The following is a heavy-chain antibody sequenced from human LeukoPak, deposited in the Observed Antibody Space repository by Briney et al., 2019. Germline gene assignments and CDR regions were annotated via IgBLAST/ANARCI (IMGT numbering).Heavy chain of an antibody. CDR2: ISDSGGST. V-gene: IGHV3-23*01. CDR1: GITLSNYG. Sequence: GGSLRLSCAVSGITLSNYGMSWVRQAPGKGLEWVAGISDSGGSTNYADSVKGRFIISRDNPKNTLYLQMNSLRAEDTAVYFCAIRGVVIRVILVGFHKEAYYFDSWGQGALVTVSS. CDR3: AIRGVVIRVILVGFHKEAYYFDS. J-gene: IGHJ4*02. D-gene: IGHD3-22*01.